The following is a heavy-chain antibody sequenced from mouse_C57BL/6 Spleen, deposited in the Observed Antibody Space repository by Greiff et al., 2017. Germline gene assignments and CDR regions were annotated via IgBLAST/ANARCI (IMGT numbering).Heavy chain of an antibody. D-gene: IGHD1-1*01. V-gene: IGHV1-62-2*01. CDR2: FYPGSGSI. CDR1: GYTFTEYT. Sequence: VQLQQSGAELVKPGASVKLSCKASGYTFTEYTIHWVKQRSGQGLEWIGWFYPGSGSIKYNEKFKDKATLTADKSSSTVYMELSRLTSEDSAVYFCARHEGGAGYYCGSSTAWFAYWGQGTLVTVSA. J-gene: IGHJ3*01. CDR3: ARHEGGAGYYCGSSTAWFAY.